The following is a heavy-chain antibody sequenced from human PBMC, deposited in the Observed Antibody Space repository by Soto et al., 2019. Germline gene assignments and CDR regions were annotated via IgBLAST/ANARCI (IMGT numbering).Heavy chain of an antibody. V-gene: IGHV4-30-2*06. CDR1: GDSISTNSYS. Sequence: TSETLSLTCSVSGDSISTNSYSWGWIRQSPGKGLEWIGSIYPSESTYYNPSLKSRVTISVDRSKNQFSLKLSSVTAADTAVYYCARVPGPWGQGTLVTVSS. J-gene: IGHJ5*02. CDR3: ARVPGP. CDR2: IYPSEST.